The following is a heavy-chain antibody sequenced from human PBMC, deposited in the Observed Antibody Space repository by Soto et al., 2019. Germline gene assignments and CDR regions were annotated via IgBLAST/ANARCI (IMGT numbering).Heavy chain of an antibody. V-gene: IGHV3-48*02. J-gene: IGHJ3*02. CDR3: AGESGIGGATDDAFYI. Sequence: GGSLRLSCAASGFTFSSYSMNWVRQAPGKGLEWVSYISSSSTIYYADSVKGRFTISRDNAKNSLYLQMNSLRDEDTAVYYCAGESGIGGATDDAFYIWGQGTKVTVPS. D-gene: IGHD1-26*01. CDR1: GFTFSSYS. CDR2: ISSSSTI.